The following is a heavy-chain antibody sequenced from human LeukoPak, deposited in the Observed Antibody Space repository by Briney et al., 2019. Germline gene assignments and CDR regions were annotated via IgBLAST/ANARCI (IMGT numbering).Heavy chain of an antibody. CDR3: ARGRSSGPWGELDY. V-gene: IGHV1-2*02. CDR2: INPNSGGT. D-gene: IGHD6-19*01. Sequence: ASVKVSCKASGYTFTGYYMHWVRQAPGQGLEWMGWINPNSGGTNYTQKFQGRVTMTRDTSISAAYMELSRLRSDDTAVYYCARGRSSGPWGELDYWGQGTLVTVSS. J-gene: IGHJ4*02. CDR1: GYTFTGYY.